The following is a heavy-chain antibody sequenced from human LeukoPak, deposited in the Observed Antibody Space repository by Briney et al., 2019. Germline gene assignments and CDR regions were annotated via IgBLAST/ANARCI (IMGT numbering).Heavy chain of an antibody. CDR3: ARDQDYYDSSGYSRPSPFDY. Sequence: SVKVSCKASGGTFSSYAISWVRQAPGQGLEWMGRIIPILGIANYAQKFQGRVTITADKSTSTAYMELSSLRSEDTAVYYCARDQDYYDSSGYSRPSPFDYWGQGTLVTVSS. V-gene: IGHV1-69*04. D-gene: IGHD3-22*01. CDR2: IIPILGIA. CDR1: GGTFSSYA. J-gene: IGHJ4*02.